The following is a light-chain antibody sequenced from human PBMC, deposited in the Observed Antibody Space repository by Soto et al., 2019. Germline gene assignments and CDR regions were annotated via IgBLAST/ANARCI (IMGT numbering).Light chain of an antibody. Sequence: DTQMTQSPSTLSASVGDRVTITCRASQSISSWLAWYQHKPGKAPNLLIYKASSLESGVPSRFSGSGSRTEFTLTVSSLQPDDFATYYCQQYDSYPLTFGGGTKVEIK. CDR2: KAS. CDR1: QSISSW. CDR3: QQYDSYPLT. V-gene: IGKV1-5*03. J-gene: IGKJ4*01.